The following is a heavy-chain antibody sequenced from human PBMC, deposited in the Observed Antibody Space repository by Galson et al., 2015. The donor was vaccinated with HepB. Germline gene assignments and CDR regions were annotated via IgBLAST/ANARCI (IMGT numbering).Heavy chain of an antibody. CDR2: IDNYGSDL. D-gene: IGHD6-19*01. J-gene: IGHJ4*02. CDR3: VRSSGRSDY. Sequence: SLRLSCAATEFTLSDYWIHWVRQGPGKGLVWVSRIDNYGSDLIYADSVKGRFTISRDYSKDTVYLQMNSLRAEDTAVYYCVRSSGRSDYWGPGTLVTVSS. V-gene: IGHV3-74*01. CDR1: EFTLSDYW.